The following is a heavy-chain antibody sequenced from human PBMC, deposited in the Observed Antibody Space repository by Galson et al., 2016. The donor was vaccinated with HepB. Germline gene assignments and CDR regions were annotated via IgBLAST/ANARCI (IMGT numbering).Heavy chain of an antibody. CDR1: GFTFSNYA. Sequence: LRLSCADSGFTFSNYAMAWVRQVPGKGLEWVSSITGSGDGTYYRDSVRGRFTISRDNTKNTLYFQMNSLRVDDTAIYYCARGKSAGAIDWFDPWGQGALVTVSS. CDR3: ARGKSAGAIDWFDP. CDR2: ITGSGDGT. V-gene: IGHV3-23*02. D-gene: IGHD3-10*01. J-gene: IGHJ5*02.